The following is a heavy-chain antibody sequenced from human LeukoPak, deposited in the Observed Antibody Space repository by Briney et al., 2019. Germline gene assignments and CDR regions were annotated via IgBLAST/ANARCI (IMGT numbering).Heavy chain of an antibody. D-gene: IGHD3-22*01. CDR1: GGSISSGGYY. Sequence: SETLSLTCTVSGGSISSGGYYWSWIRQRPGKGLEWIGYIYYSGSTYYNPSLKSRVTISVDTSKNQFSLKLSSVTAADTAVYYCARGRIAKIVVVHSFSYGMDVWGQGTTVTVSS. V-gene: IGHV4-31*03. CDR2: IYYSGST. CDR3: ARGRIAKIVVVHSFSYGMDV. J-gene: IGHJ6*02.